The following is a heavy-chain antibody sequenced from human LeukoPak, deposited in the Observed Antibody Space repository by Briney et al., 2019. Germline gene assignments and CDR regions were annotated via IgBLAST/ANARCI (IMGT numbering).Heavy chain of an antibody. CDR3: ARQMPPPNGREGFDY. V-gene: IGHV5-51*01. J-gene: IGHJ4*02. Sequence: GESLKISCKGSGYSFTSYWIGWVRQMPGKGLEWMGIIYPGDSDTRYSPSFQGQVTISADKSISTAYLQWSSLKASDTAMYYCARQMPPPNGREGFDYWGQGTLVTVSS. CDR2: IYPGDSDT. D-gene: IGHD2-8*01. CDR1: GYSFTSYW.